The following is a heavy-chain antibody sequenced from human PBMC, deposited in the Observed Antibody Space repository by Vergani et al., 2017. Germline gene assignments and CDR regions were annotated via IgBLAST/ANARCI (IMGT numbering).Heavy chain of an antibody. CDR2: IYHSEST. V-gene: IGHV4-38-2*02. Sequence: QVQLQESGPGLVKPSETLSLTCTVSGYSISSGYYWGWIRQPPGKGLEWIGSIYHSESTYYNPSLKSRVTISVDTSKNQFSLKLSSVTAADTAVYYCARESSVGYYDILSPWGYWGQGTLVTVSS. J-gene: IGHJ4*02. D-gene: IGHD3-9*01. CDR3: ARESSVGYYDILSPWGY. CDR1: GYSISSGYY.